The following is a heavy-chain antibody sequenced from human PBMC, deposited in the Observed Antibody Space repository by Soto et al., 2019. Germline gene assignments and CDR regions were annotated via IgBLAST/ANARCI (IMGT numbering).Heavy chain of an antibody. V-gene: IGHV1-69*13. Sequence: GASVKVSCKASGGTFSSYAISWVRQAPGQGLEWMGGIIPIFGTANYAQKFQGRVTITADESTSTAYMELSSLRSEDTAVYYCARNRADDCSSTSCYRRNYYYGMDVWGQGTTVTVSS. J-gene: IGHJ6*02. CDR3: ARNRADDCSSTSCYRRNYYYGMDV. CDR1: GGTFSSYA. D-gene: IGHD2-2*02. CDR2: IIPIFGTA.